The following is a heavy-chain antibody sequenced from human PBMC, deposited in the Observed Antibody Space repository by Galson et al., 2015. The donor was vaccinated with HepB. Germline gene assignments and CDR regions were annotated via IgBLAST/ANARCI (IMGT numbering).Heavy chain of an antibody. V-gene: IGHV3-23*01. CDR1: GFTFSTYA. J-gene: IGHJ4*02. CDR2: ISGTDGST. D-gene: IGHD7-27*01. CDR3: AKDTRTGDGHLDN. Sequence: SLRLSCAASGFTFSTYAMTWVRQAPGKGLEWVSVISGTDGSTYYADSVKGRFTISRDNSKNTLYMQLNSLRAEDTAVYYRAKDTRTGDGHLDNWGQGTLVTVSS.